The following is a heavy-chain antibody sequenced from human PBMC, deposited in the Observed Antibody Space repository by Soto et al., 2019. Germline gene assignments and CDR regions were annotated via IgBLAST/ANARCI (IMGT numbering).Heavy chain of an antibody. V-gene: IGHV5-51*01. J-gene: IGHJ6*02. CDR2: IYPGDSDT. Sequence: PGESLKISCKGSGYSFTSYWIGWVRQMPGKGLEWMGIIYPGDSDTRYSPSFQGQVTISADKSISTAYLQWSSLKPSATAMYYCARCTTGTTRCRYGMDGLGQGSRGTVAS. CDR3: ARCTTGTTRCRYGMDG. D-gene: IGHD1-1*01. CDR1: GYSFTSYW.